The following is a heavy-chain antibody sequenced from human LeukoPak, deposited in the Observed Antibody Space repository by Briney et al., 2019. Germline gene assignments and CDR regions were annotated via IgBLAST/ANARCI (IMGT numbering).Heavy chain of an antibody. CDR1: GYTFTSYG. J-gene: IGHJ3*02. Sequence: ASVKVSCKASGYTFTSYGISWVRQAPGQGLEWMGWLNPNSGDTKDSQKFQGRVTMTRDTSIDTAYMELSRLKSDDTAVYYCARGTTHLWFGEGGNALDIWGQGTMVTVSS. CDR2: LNPNSGDT. V-gene: IGHV1-2*02. D-gene: IGHD3-10*01. CDR3: ARGTTHLWFGEGGNALDI.